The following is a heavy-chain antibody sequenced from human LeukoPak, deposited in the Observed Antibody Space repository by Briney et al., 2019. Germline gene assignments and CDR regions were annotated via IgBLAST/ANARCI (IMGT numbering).Heavy chain of an antibody. J-gene: IGHJ6*03. CDR2: IYYTVNT. V-gene: IGHV4-59*12. Sequence: PSGTLSLTCTASGVSLRDYYWSSIRQPPGKGLGWIGYIYYTVNTNYIPPPKSRVTISVYTSKNQFSLKLRSVTAAETAVYYWARRSKKWLGNYYYYYMDVWGKGTTVTISS. CDR1: GVSLRDYY. CDR3: ARRSKKWLGNYYYYYMDV. D-gene: IGHD5-12*01.